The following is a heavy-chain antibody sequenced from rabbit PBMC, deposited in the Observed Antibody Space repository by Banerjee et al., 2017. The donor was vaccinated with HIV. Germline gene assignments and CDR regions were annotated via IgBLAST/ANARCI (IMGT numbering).Heavy chain of an antibody. J-gene: IGHJ4*01. D-gene: IGHD4-1*01. Sequence: QEQLEESGGDLVKPEGSLTLTCKASGFSFSNRYVMCWVRQAPGKGLEWIACINTSSGNTVYASWAKGRFTISKTSSTTVTLQMTSLTAADTATYFCARDVYRSGWNGDFNLWGPGTLVTVS. CDR1: GFSFSNRYV. V-gene: IGHV1S45*01. CDR3: ARDVYRSGWNGDFNL. CDR2: INTSSGNT.